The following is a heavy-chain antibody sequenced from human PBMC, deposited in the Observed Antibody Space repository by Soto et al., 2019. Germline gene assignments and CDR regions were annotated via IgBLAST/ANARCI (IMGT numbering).Heavy chain of an antibody. CDR3: ASSWMHLWFFRY. D-gene: IGHD5-18*01. CDR2: INDGNGDT. V-gene: IGHV1-3*01. J-gene: IGHJ4*02. Sequence: QVQLVQSGAEVKKPGASVKVSCKASGNTLSRYAIHWVRQAPGQRLEWMGWINDGNGDTKYSQKFQGRVTITRDTSASTAYMELSSLRSEDTAVYSCASSWMHLWFFRYWGQGTLVTVSS. CDR1: GNTLSRYA.